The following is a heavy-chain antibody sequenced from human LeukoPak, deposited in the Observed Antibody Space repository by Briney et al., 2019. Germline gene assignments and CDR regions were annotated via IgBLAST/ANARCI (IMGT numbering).Heavy chain of an antibody. CDR1: GGSISCYY. Sequence: PSETLSLTCTVSGGSISCYYRSWIRQPPGKGLEWIGYIYYSGSTNYNPSLKSRVTISVDTSKNQFSLKLSSVTAADTAVYYCARTAYYFDYWGQGTLVIVSS. V-gene: IGHV4-59*01. CDR2: IYYSGST. CDR3: ARTAYYFDY. J-gene: IGHJ4*02.